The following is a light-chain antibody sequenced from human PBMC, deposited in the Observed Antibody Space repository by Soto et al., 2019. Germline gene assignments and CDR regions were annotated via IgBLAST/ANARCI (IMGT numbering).Light chain of an antibody. CDR1: QTISSW. J-gene: IGKJ5*01. Sequence: DIQMTQSPSTLSGSVGDRVTITCRASQTISSWLAWYQQKPGKAPKLLIYKASTLKSGVPSRFSGSGSGTELIITISSLQPEDFETYYGQQSYSTPRDFGQGTRLEIK. CDR2: KAS. CDR3: QQSYSTPRD. V-gene: IGKV1-5*03.